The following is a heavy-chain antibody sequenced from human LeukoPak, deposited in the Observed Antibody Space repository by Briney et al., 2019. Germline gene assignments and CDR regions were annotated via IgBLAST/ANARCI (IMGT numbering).Heavy chain of an antibody. D-gene: IGHD6-13*01. J-gene: IGHJ6*02. Sequence: PSETLSLTCTVSGGSISSYYWSGIRQPPGKGLEWIGYIYYSWSTNYNPSLKSRVTISVDTSKNQFYLKLSSVTAADTAVYYCAGGIAAAGTWYYYYGMDVWGQGTTVTVSS. CDR1: GGSISSYY. CDR2: IYYSWST. CDR3: AGGIAAAGTWYYYYGMDV. V-gene: IGHV4-59*08.